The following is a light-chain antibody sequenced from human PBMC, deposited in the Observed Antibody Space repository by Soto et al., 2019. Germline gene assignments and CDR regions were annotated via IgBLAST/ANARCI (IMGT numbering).Light chain of an antibody. Sequence: SYELTQPPSVSVAPGQTASLACGGDIIGIHSVQWYQQKPGQAPVLVVYDDGHRPSGIPERISGSKSGNTASLTIGRVEAGDEADYYCQVWDSGSDLPAFGGGTKLTVL. V-gene: IGLV3-21*02. J-gene: IGLJ2*01. CDR2: DDG. CDR1: IIGIHS. CDR3: QVWDSGSDLPA.